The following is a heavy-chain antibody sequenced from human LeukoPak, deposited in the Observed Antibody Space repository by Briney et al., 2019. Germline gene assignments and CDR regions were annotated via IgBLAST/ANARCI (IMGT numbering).Heavy chain of an antibody. CDR3: TRDQTPYY. CDR2: IRSKIYGGTP. CDR1: GFTVSSNY. Sequence: GGSLRLSCAASGFTVSSNYMTWVRQAPGKGLEWVGFIRSKIYGGTPEYAASVKGRFTISRDDSKGIAYLQMNSLKTEDTAVYYCTRDQTPYYWGQGTLVTVSS. J-gene: IGHJ4*02. V-gene: IGHV3-49*04.